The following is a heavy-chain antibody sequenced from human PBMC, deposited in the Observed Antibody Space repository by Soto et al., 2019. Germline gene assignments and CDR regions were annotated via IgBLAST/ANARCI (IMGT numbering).Heavy chain of an antibody. V-gene: IGHV1-69*13. CDR3: AGGRITLRT. CDR1: GGTFNSYA. Sequence: GASVKVSCKASGGTFNSYAIDWVRQAPGQGLEWMGGIIPIFGTTNYPQKLQGRVKLTADESTRTAYMELSTLRSEDTAVYYCAGGRITLRTWGQGTPVTVSS. CDR2: IIPIFGTT. D-gene: IGHD3-22*01. J-gene: IGHJ5*02.